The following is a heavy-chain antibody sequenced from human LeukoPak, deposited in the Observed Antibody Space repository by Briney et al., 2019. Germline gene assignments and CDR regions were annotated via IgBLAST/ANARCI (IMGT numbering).Heavy chain of an antibody. Sequence: GGSLRLSCAASGFTFSSYGMHWVRQAPGKGLEWVAVISYDGSNKYYADSVKGRFTISRDNSKNTLYLQMNSLRAEDTAVYYCAKELPYCSGGSCYPDAFDIWGQGTMVTVSS. V-gene: IGHV3-30*18. J-gene: IGHJ3*02. CDR3: AKELPYCSGGSCYPDAFDI. CDR1: GFTFSSYG. D-gene: IGHD2-15*01. CDR2: ISYDGSNK.